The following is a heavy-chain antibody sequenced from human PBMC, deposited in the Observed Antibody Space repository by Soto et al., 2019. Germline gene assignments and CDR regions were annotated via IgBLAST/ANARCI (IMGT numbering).Heavy chain of an antibody. Sequence: QVQLQQWGAGLLKPSETLSLTCAVYGGSFSGYYWSWIRQPPGKGLEWIGEINHSGSTNYNPSLKSRVTISVDTSKNQFSLKLSSVTAADTAVYYRARRRRTYSSGFDYWGQGTLVTVSS. CDR2: INHSGST. D-gene: IGHD3-22*01. V-gene: IGHV4-34*01. J-gene: IGHJ4*02. CDR1: GGSFSGYY. CDR3: ARRRRTYSSGFDY.